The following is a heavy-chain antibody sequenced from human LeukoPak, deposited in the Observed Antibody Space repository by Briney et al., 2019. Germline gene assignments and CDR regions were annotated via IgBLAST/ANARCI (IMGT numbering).Heavy chain of an antibody. CDR3: AREGPHYYDSSGSLR. V-gene: IGHV4-4*07. CDR1: GGPFSGYY. Sequence: SETLSLTCAVYGGPFSGYYWSWIRQPAGKGLEWIGRIYTSGSTNYNPSLKSRVTISVDTSKNQFSLKLSSVTAADTAVYYCAREGPHYYDSSGSLRWGQGTLVTVSS. J-gene: IGHJ4*02. D-gene: IGHD3-22*01. CDR2: IYTSGST.